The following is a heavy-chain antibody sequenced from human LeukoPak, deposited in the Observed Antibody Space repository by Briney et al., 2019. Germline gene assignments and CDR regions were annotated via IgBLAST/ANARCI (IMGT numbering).Heavy chain of an antibody. CDR3: ARDPTSDRFQYFDF. CDR2: ISNTYSAI. J-gene: IGHJ4*02. CDR1: GFSVSNYG. V-gene: IGHV3-21*06. Sequence: PGGSLRLSCAASGFSVSNYGVNWVRQAPGKGLEWVSCISNTYSAIYYADSVKGRFTASRDNAKNSVYLQMNSLTVEDTAVYYCARDPTSDRFQYFDFWGQGALVTVSS. D-gene: IGHD2-21*02.